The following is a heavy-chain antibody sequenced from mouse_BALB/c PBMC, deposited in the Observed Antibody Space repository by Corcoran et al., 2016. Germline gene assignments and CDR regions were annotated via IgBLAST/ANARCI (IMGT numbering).Heavy chain of an antibody. CDR1: GYSITSGYY. J-gene: IGHJ4*01. CDR2: ISYDGSN. CDR3: ARGGDY. Sequence: DVQLQESGPGLVKPSQSLSLTCSVTGYSITSGYYWNWIRQFPGNKLEWMGYISYDGSNNYNPSLKNRISITRDTSKNQLFLKLNSVTTEDTATYYCARGGDYWGQGTSVTVSS. V-gene: IGHV3-6*02.